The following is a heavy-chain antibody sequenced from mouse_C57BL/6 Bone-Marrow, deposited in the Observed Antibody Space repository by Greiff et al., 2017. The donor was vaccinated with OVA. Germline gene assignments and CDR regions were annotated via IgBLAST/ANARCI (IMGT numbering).Heavy chain of an antibody. CDR1: GFNIKDDY. V-gene: IGHV14-4*01. J-gene: IGHJ3*01. Sequence: VQLQLSGAELVRPGASVKLSCTASGFNIKDDYMHWVKQRPEQGLEWIGWIDPENGDTEYASKFQGKAPITADTSSNTAYLQLSSLTSEDTAVYYCTTYSNLAYWGQGTLVTVSA. CDR3: TTYSNLAY. CDR2: IDPENGDT. D-gene: IGHD2-5*01.